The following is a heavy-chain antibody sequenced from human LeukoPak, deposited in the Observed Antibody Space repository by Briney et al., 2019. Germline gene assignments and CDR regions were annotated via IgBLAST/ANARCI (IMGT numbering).Heavy chain of an antibody. Sequence: GGSLRLSCAASGFTFSSYGMHWVRQAPGKGLEWVAFIRCDGSNKYYADSVKGRFTISRDNSKNTLYLQMNSLRAEDTAVYCCARRGYTSGWDYWGQGTLVTVSS. CDR2: IRCDGSNK. V-gene: IGHV3-30*02. CDR1: GFTFSSYG. D-gene: IGHD6-19*01. J-gene: IGHJ4*02. CDR3: ARRGYTSGWDY.